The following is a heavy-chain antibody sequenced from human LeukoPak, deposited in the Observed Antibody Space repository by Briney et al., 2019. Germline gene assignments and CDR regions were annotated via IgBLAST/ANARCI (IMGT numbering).Heavy chain of an antibody. CDR2: IYPDDSDT. CDR3: VRQRGASGTINWFAP. V-gene: IGHV5-51*01. CDR1: GCTFSTSW. D-gene: IGHD3-10*01. J-gene: IGHJ5*02. Sequence: EALKTPCETSGCTFSTSWFGWVREVPAPGLECVGAIYPDDSDTRYSPSFQGQVRISADRSTKTAYLQWASLTASDTATYYCVRQRGASGTINWFAPWGQGTLVTVSS.